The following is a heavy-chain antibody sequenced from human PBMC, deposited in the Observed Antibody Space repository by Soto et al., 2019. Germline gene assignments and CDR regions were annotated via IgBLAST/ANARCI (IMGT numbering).Heavy chain of an antibody. CDR3: AVTYYYDSSGYYDWFDP. J-gene: IGHJ5*02. CDR1: GGTFSSYA. Sequence: ASVKVSCKASGGTFSSYAISWVRQAPGQGLEWMGGIIPIFGTANYAQKFQGRVTITADESTSTAYMELSSLRSEDTAVYYCAVTYYYDSSGYYDWFDPWGQGTLVTVSS. CDR2: IIPIFGTA. V-gene: IGHV1-69*13. D-gene: IGHD3-22*01.